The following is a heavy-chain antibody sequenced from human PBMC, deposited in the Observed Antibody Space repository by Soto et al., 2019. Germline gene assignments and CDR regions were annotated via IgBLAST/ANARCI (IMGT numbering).Heavy chain of an antibody. Sequence: SLTVTCAMSGKGVLCFSVAWKWIRKSPSGGLEWLGRTDYRSRLFSYYAECVKSRISINPDTSKYQFSLHLNSVTPEVTAVYCCVRDRYSCSWCLDPRGQ. CDR3: VRDRYSCSWCLDP. V-gene: IGHV6-1*01. J-gene: IGHJ5*02. CDR1: GKGVLCFSVA. CDR2: TDYRSRLFS. D-gene: IGHD2-8*02.